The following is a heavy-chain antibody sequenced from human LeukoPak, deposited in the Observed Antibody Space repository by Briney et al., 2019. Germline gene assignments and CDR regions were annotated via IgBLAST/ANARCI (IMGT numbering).Heavy chain of an antibody. J-gene: IGHJ4*02. D-gene: IGHD6-19*01. CDR2: IWYDGNNK. V-gene: IGHV3-33*06. CDR1: GFSFSSYG. CDR3: AKANSQWLDIGNFDY. Sequence: PGGSLRLSCAASGFSFSSYGMHWVRQAPGKGLEWVTIIWYDGNNKYYGDSVKGRFTISRDNSKNTLFLQMNSLRAEDTAVYYCAKANSQWLDIGNFDYWGQGTLVTVSS.